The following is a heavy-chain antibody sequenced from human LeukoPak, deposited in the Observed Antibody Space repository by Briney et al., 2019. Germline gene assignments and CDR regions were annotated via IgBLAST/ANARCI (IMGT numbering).Heavy chain of an antibody. CDR3: ARGCRGGGGKRHMRKVYFYYMDV. V-gene: IGHV1-8*03. J-gene: IGHJ6*03. D-gene: IGHD3-10*01. CDR2: INPNSGNT. CDR1: GYTFTGYY. Sequence: GASVKVSCKASGYTFTGYYMHWVRQAPGQGLEWMGWINPNSGNTGYAQKFQGRVTITRNTSISTAYMELSSLRSEDTAVYYCARGCRGGGGKRHMRKVYFYYMDVWGKGTTVTVSS.